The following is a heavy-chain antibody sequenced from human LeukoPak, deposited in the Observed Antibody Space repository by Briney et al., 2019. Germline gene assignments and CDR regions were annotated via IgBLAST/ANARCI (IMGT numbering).Heavy chain of an antibody. CDR1: GGSISSSSYY. Sequence: PSETLSLTCTVSGGSISSSSYYWGWIRQPPGKGLEWIGSIYYSGSTYYNPSLKSRVTISVDTSKNQFSLKLSSVTAADTAVCYCASNIAVATVTDYWGQGTLVTVSS. CDR3: ASNIAVATVTDY. CDR2: IYYSGST. D-gene: IGHD6-19*01. V-gene: IGHV4-39*01. J-gene: IGHJ4*02.